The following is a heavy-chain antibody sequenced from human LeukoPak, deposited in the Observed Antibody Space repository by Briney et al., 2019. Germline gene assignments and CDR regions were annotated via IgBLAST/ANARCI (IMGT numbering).Heavy chain of an antibody. J-gene: IGHJ3*02. CDR3: AKEYDSSGYGYRDAFDI. CDR2: ISGSGGST. D-gene: IGHD3-22*01. Sequence: PGGSLRLSCAASGFTFSSYAMSWVRQAPGKGLEWVSAISGSGGSTYYADSVKGRFTISRDNSKNTLYLQMNSLRAEDTAVYYCAKEYDSSGYGYRDAFDIWGQGTMFTVSS. CDR1: GFTFSSYA. V-gene: IGHV3-23*01.